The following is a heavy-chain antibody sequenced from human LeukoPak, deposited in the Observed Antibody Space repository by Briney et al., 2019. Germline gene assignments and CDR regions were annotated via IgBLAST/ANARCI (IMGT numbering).Heavy chain of an antibody. CDR2: ISAYNGNT. V-gene: IGHV1-18*01. D-gene: IGHD3-22*01. CDR1: GYTFTSYG. Sequence: VASVKVSCKASGYTFTSYGISWVRQAPGQGLEWMGWISAYNGNTNYAQKLQGRVTMTTDTSTSTAYMELRSLRSDDTAVYYCASGRYYDSSGYYYSLYFDYWGQGTLVTVSS. CDR3: ASGRYYDSSGYYYSLYFDY. J-gene: IGHJ4*02.